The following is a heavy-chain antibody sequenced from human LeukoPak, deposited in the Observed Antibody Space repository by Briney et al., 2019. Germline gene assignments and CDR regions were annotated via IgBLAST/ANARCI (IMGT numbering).Heavy chain of an antibody. J-gene: IGHJ4*02. Sequence: SETLSLTCAVSGGSISSSSYYWGWIRQPPGKGLEWIGIIYYSGSTYYNPSLKSRVTISVDTSKNQFSLKLSSVTAADTAVYYCARREGLSGDYDHFDYWGQGTLVTVSS. D-gene: IGHD4-17*01. CDR2: IYYSGST. CDR1: GGSISSSSYY. V-gene: IGHV4-39*01. CDR3: ARREGLSGDYDHFDY.